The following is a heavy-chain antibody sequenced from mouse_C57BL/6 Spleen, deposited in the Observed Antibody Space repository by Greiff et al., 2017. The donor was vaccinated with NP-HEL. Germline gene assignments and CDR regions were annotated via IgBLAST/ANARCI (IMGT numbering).Heavy chain of an antibody. CDR3: ARGNYYGSSYYAMDY. V-gene: IGHV1-75*01. D-gene: IGHD1-1*01. CDR2: IFPGSGST. J-gene: IGHJ4*01. Sequence: QVQLQQSGPELVKPGASVKISCKASGYTFTDYYINWVKQRPGQGLEWIGWIFPGSGSTYYNEKFKGKATLTVDKSSSTAYMLLSSLTSEDSAVYFCARGNYYGSSYYAMDYWGQGTSVTVAS. CDR1: GYTFTDYY.